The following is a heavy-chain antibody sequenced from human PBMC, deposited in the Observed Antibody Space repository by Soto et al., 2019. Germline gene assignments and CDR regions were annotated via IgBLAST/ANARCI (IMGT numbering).Heavy chain of an antibody. J-gene: IGHJ4*02. Sequence: EVELVESGGGLVQPGRSLRLSCEASGFNLDDYAMHWVRQGPGKGLEWVSGISWNSKRKDYADSVKGRFIISRDNEKNSLFLQMNSLKTEDTAFYYCVKAKAAVDIIYYLDYWGQGTLLTVSS. CDR1: GFNLDDYA. CDR3: VKAKAAVDIIYYLDY. CDR2: ISWNSKRK. V-gene: IGHV3-9*01. D-gene: IGHD6-19*01.